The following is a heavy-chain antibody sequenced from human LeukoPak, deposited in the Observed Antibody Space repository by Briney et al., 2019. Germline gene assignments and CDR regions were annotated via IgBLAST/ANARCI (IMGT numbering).Heavy chain of an antibody. CDR2: SSGSGCST. J-gene: IGHJ4*02. CDR1: GFTFSSYA. CDR3: AKDALPDY. Sequence: GSLRLYCAASGFTFSSYAMSWVRHAPAKRLESVSASSGSGCSTYYADSVKGRFTISRDNSKNTLYLQMNSLRAEDTAVYYCAKDALPDYWGQGTLVTVSS. V-gene: IGHV3-23*01.